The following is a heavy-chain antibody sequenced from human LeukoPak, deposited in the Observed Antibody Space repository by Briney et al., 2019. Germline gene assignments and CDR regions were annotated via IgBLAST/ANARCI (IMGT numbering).Heavy chain of an antibody. J-gene: IGHJ5*02. V-gene: IGHV3-15*01. CDR2: IKSKTDGGTT. Sequence: GGSLRLSCAASGFTFSDAWMSWVRQAPGKGLEWVGRIKSKTDGGTTDYAAPVKGRFAILRDDSKNTLYLQMNSLKTEDTAVYYCTTVGYASITAAWGQGTLVTVPS. CDR1: GFTFSDAW. CDR3: TTVGYASITAA. D-gene: IGHD2-8*01.